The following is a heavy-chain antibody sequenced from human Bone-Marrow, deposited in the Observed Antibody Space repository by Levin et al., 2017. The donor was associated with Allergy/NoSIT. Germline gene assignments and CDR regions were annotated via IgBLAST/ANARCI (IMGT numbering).Heavy chain of an antibody. J-gene: IGHJ4*02. Sequence: SETLSLTCTVSGGSISSYYWSWIRQPPGKGLEWIGYIYYSGSTNYNPSLKSRGTISANTSKNQFSLKLRSGTAADTAVYYCARGGTMVNVCDYWGQGTLVTVS. CDR2: IYYSGST. D-gene: IGHD4/OR15-4a*01. V-gene: IGHV4-59*01. CDR1: GGSISSYY. CDR3: ARGGTMVNVCDY.